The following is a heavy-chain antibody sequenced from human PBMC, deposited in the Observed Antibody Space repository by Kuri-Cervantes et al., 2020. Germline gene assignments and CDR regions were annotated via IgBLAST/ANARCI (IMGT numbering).Heavy chain of an antibody. CDR1: GYTFTGYY. CDR2: INPNSGGT. D-gene: IGHD6-19*01. V-gene: IGHV1-2*04. J-gene: IGHJ6*02. CDR3: ARVGWSDPNYYYYGMDV. Sequence: ASVKVSCKASGYTFTGYYMHWVRQAPGQGLEWMGWINPNSGGTNYAQKFQGWVTMTRDTPISTAYMELSRLRSDDTAVYYCARVGWSDPNYYYYGMDVWGQGTTVTVSS.